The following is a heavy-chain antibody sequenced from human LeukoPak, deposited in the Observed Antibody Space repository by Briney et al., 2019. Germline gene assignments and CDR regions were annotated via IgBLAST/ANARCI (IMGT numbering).Heavy chain of an antibody. Sequence: ASVKVSCKVSGATFSSYVISWVRQATGQGLEWMGWVNPNSGNTGYAQKFQGRVTITRNTSISTAYMELSSLRSEDTAVYYCARGSAACTPDLTKGGSCYSYPDYWGQGTLVTVSS. V-gene: IGHV1-8*03. CDR3: ARGSAACTPDLTKGGSCYSYPDY. J-gene: IGHJ4*02. CDR2: VNPNSGNT. D-gene: IGHD2-15*01. CDR1: GATFSSYV.